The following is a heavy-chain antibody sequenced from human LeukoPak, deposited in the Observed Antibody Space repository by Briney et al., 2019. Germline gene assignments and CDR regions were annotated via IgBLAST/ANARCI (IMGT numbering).Heavy chain of an antibody. CDR1: GGSFSSRPYY. CDR3: ARVGPYIEVDP. CDR2: IYTSGDT. Sequence: SETLSLTCTVSGGSFSSRPYYWSWIRQPAGKGLEWIGRIYTSGDTDYNPSLRSRVTISVDTSKNQFSLQLSSLTASDTAVYYCARVGPYIEVDPWGQGTLVIVSS. D-gene: IGHD5-12*01. J-gene: IGHJ5*02. V-gene: IGHV4-61*02.